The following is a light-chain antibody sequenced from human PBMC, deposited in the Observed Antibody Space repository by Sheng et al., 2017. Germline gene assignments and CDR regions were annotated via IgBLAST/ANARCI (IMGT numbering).Light chain of an antibody. CDR3: QQFIAYPLT. J-gene: IGKJ4*01. Sequence: DIRMTQSPSSLSASVGDRVTITCRASQDINNFLAWFQQKPGQAPKSLIYAASNLQSGVPSRFSGSGSGTDFTLTISNLQPDDFGTYYCQQFIAYPLTFGGGTKVEIK. V-gene: IGKV1-16*01. CDR1: QDINNF. CDR2: AAS.